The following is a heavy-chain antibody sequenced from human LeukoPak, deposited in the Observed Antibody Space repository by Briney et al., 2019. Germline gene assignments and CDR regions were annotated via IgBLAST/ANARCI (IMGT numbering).Heavy chain of an antibody. CDR3: AKDSGSSSWYYYYYGMDV. D-gene: IGHD6-13*01. J-gene: IGHJ6*02. Sequence: PGGSLRLSCAASGFTFSSYGMHWVRQAPGKGLEWVAVISYDGSNKYYADSVKGRFTISRDNSKNTLYLQMNSPRAEDTAVYYCAKDSGSSSWYYYYYGMDVWGQGTTVTVSS. CDR2: ISYDGSNK. V-gene: IGHV3-30*18. CDR1: GFTFSSYG.